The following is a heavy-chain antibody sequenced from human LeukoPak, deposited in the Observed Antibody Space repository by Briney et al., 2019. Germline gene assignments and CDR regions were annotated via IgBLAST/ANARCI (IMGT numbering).Heavy chain of an antibody. J-gene: IGHJ3*01. V-gene: IGHV3-7*01. D-gene: IGHD3-10*01. Sequence: GGSLRLSCAASGFTVSSNYMSWVRQAPGKGPEWVANTKQDGIEKYFLGSVKGRFAISRDNAKNLLYLQMTSLRVEDTAVYYCAREGMVRGVPDAFDLWGQGTMVTVSS. CDR1: GFTVSSNY. CDR2: TKQDGIEK. CDR3: AREGMVRGVPDAFDL.